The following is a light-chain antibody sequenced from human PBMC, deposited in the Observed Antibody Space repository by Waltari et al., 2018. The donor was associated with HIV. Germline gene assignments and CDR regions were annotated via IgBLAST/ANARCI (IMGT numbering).Light chain of an antibody. CDR2: EVT. CDR1: NSDIGAYDY. CDR3: SSFTTNNALV. V-gene: IGLV2-14*01. Sequence: QSALAQTASVSGAPGQSITISCTGTNSDIGAYDYVSWSQQHPGKAPKLIIYEVTDRPSGVSYRFSGSKSGNTASLTISGLQPEDEAAYYCSSFTTNNALVFGGGTKVTVL. J-gene: IGLJ3*02.